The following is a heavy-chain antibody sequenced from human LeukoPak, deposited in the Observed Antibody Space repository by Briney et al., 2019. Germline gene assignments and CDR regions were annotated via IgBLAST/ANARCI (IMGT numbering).Heavy chain of an antibody. V-gene: IGHV4-34*01. Sequence: SETLSLTCAVYGGSFSGYYWSWIRQPPGKGLEWIGEINHSGSTNYNPSLKSRVTISVDTSKNQFSLKLSSVTAAETAVYYCARGEVSSWPFDYWGQGTLVTVSS. CDR3: ARGEVSSWPFDY. D-gene: IGHD6-13*01. CDR1: GGSFSGYY. CDR2: INHSGST. J-gene: IGHJ4*02.